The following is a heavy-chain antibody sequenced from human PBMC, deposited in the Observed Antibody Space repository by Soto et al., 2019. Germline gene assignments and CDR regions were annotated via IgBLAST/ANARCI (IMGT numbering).Heavy chain of an antibody. CDR1: GFTFSDYY. J-gene: IGHJ3*02. CDR3: ANGRGGVIDDAFDI. D-gene: IGHD3-16*02. V-gene: IGHV3-11*01. Sequence: LRLSCAASGFTFSDYYMSWIRQAPGKGLEWVSYISSSGSTIYYADSVKGRFTISRDNAKNSLYLQMNSLRAEDTALYYCANGRGGVIDDAFDIWGQGTMVTVSS. CDR2: ISSSGSTI.